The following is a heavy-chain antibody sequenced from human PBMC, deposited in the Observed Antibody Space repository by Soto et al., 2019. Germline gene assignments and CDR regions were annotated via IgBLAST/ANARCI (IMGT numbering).Heavy chain of an antibody. V-gene: IGHV4-59*08. D-gene: IGHD1-26*01. J-gene: IGHJ6*02. CDR1: GGSISSYY. CDR3: ARHVDSGSYDYYYGMDV. Sequence: QVQLQESGPGLVKPSETLSLTCTVSGGSISSYYWSWIRRPPGKGLEWIGYIYYSGSTNYNPSLKSRVTISVDTSKNQFSLKLSSVTAADTAVYYCARHVDSGSYDYYYGMDVWGQGTTVTVSS. CDR2: IYYSGST.